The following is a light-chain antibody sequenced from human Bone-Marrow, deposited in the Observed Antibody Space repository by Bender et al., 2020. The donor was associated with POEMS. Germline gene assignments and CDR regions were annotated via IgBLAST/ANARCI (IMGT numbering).Light chain of an antibody. V-gene: IGLV2-23*01. CDR3: CSYARSLAV. Sequence: SALTQPASVSGSPGQSITISCTGTSGDVGSFDLVSWYQHHPGKGPKLIIYEGNKRPSGVSDRFSGSKSGNTASLTISGLQPEDEADYYCCSYARSLAVFGGGTQLTVL. CDR1: SGDVGSFDL. J-gene: IGLJ7*01. CDR2: EGN.